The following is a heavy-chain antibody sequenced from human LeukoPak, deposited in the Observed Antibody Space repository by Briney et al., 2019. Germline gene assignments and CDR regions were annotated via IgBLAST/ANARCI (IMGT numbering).Heavy chain of an antibody. Sequence: PSETLSLTCTVSGGSISSGGYYWTWIRQHPGKGLEWIGYIYYSGSTYYNPSLKSRVTKSVDTSKNQFSLKLSSVTAADTAVYYCARAYAYYFDYWGQGTLVTVSS. J-gene: IGHJ4*02. D-gene: IGHD4-17*01. CDR1: GGSISSGGYY. CDR3: ARAYAYYFDY. V-gene: IGHV4-31*03. CDR2: IYYSGST.